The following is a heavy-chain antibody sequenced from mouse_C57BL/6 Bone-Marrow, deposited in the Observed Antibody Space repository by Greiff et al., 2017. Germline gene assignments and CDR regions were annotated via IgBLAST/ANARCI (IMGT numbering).Heavy chain of an antibody. V-gene: IGHV5-12*01. CDR2: ISNGGGST. D-gene: IGHD2-12*01. CDR1: GFTFSDYY. Sequence: LVESGGGLVQPGGSLKLSCAASGFTFSDYYMYWVRQTPEKRLGWVAYISNGGGSTYYPDTVKCRFTISRDNAKNTLYLQMSRLKSEDTAMYYCARQRTCYSDWYFDVWGTGTTVTVSS. CDR3: ARQRTCYSDWYFDV. J-gene: IGHJ1*03.